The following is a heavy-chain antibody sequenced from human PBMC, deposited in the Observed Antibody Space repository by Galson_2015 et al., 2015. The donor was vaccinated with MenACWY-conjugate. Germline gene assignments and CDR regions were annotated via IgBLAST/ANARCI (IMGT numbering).Heavy chain of an antibody. Sequence: SLRLSCAASGFDFSYYAMHWVRQAPGKGLEWVAVISYDGSIEYYADSVKGRFTISRDNSNNTVYLQLNSLRVEDTAVYYCAKKQSERVRRADYFEPGVRGTLISASS. D-gene: IGHD1/OR15-1a*01. V-gene: IGHV3-30*18. J-gene: IGHJ4*02. CDR2: ISYDGSIE. CDR3: AKKQSERVRRADYFEP. CDR1: GFDFSYYA.